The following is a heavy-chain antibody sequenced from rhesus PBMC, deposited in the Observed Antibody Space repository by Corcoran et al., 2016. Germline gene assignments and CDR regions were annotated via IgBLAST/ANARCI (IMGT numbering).Heavy chain of an antibody. CDR3: ARGDY. V-gene: IGHV4-147*01. J-gene: IGHJ4*01. CDR2: SYGGSGST. CDR1: GGSISSNY. Sequence: QVQLQESGPGLVKPSETLSLTCAVSGGSISSNYWSWIRQSPGKGLEWIGYSYGGSGSTTYNPSLKNRVTISIDTSKNQFSLKLSSVNAADTAVYYCARGDYGGQGVLVTVSS.